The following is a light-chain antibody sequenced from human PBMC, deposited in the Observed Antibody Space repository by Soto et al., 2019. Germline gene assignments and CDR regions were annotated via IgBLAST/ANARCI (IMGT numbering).Light chain of an antibody. V-gene: IGKV3-20*01. J-gene: IGKJ5*01. CDR3: QQYGSLPIT. CDR1: QSVSSSQ. CDR2: AAS. Sequence: EAVWPRSPGTLSFSPGERSALSCRASQSVSSSQLTWFQQKPGQAPRLLIYAASNRAAGIPDRFSGSGSGTDFTLTIGRLEPEDFAVYYCQQYGSLPITFGQGTRLEIK.